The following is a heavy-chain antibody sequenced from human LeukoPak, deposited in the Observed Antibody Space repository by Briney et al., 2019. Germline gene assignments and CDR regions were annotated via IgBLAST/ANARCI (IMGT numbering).Heavy chain of an antibody. CDR3: ARGRFLEWLTYYYYYMDV. J-gene: IGHJ6*03. CDR2: IKQDGSEK. CDR1: GFTFSSYA. D-gene: IGHD3-3*01. Sequence: GGSLRLSCAASGFTFSSYAMSWVRQAPGKGLEWVANIKQDGSEKYYVDSVKGRFTISRDNAKNSLYLQMNSLRAEDTAVYYCARGRFLEWLTYYYYYMDVWGKGTTVTVSS. V-gene: IGHV3-7*01.